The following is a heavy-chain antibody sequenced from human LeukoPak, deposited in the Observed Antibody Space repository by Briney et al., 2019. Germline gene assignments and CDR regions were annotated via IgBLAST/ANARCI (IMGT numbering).Heavy chain of an antibody. J-gene: IGHJ4*02. V-gene: IGHV1-69*05. CDR3: ASPLLDYGDCDPHFDY. D-gene: IGHD4-17*01. CDR1: GGTFSSYA. Sequence: SVKVSCKASGGTFSSYAISWVRQAPGQGLEWMGGIIPIFGTANYAQEFQGRVTITTDESTSTAYMELSSLRSEDTAVYYCASPLLDYGDCDPHFDYWGQGTLVTVSS. CDR2: IIPIFGTA.